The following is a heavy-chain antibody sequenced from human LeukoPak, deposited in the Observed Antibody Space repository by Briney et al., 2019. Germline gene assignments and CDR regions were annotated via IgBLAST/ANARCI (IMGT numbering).Heavy chain of an antibody. V-gene: IGHV1-8*01. D-gene: IGHD6-19*01. CDR3: ARPPYSSGWPYWYLDL. CDR2: MNPNSGNT. CDR1: GYTFTSYD. Sequence: ASVKVSCKASGYTFTSYDINWVRQATGQGLEWMGWMNPNSGNTGYAQKFQGRVTMTRNTSISTAYMELSSLRSEDTAVYYCARPPYSSGWPYWYLDLWGRGTLVTVSS. J-gene: IGHJ2*01.